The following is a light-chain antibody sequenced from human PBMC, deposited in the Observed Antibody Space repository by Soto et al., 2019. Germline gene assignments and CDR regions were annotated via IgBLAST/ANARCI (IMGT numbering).Light chain of an antibody. Sequence: EIVLTQSPGTLSLSPGERATLSCRASQSVSSSYLAWYQQKPGQAPRLLIYGASSRATGIPDRFSGSGSGTDFTVTISSLEPEDFAVYYCQQYGSSPPRFTFGPGTKGHIK. V-gene: IGKV3-20*01. CDR1: QSVSSSY. CDR3: QQYGSSPPRFT. J-gene: IGKJ3*01. CDR2: GAS.